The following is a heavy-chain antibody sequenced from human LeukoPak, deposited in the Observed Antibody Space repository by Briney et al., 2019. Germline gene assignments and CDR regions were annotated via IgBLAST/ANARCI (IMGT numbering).Heavy chain of an antibody. D-gene: IGHD5-12*01. V-gene: IGHV1-3*01. CDR2: INAGDGDT. Sequence: ASVKVSCKASGYSFTSFAMHWVRQAPGQGLEWMGWINAGDGDTKYSQKFQGRVTITGDTPASTVYMELSSLRSEDTAVYYCARANSGYGVWGQGTLVTVSS. J-gene: IGHJ4*02. CDR3: ARANSGYGV. CDR1: GYSFTSFA.